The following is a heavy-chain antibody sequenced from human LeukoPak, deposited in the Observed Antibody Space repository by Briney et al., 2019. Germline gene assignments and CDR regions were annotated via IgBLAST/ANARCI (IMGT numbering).Heavy chain of an antibody. V-gene: IGHV3-30*02. CDR1: GFTFSSYG. CDR2: IRYDGSNK. J-gene: IGHJ4*02. CDR3: AKGGDIVVVVAATGDYFDY. Sequence: GGSLRLSCAASGFTFSSYGMHWVRQAPGKGLEWVAFIRYDGSNKYYADSVKGRFTISRDNSKNTLYLQMNSLRAEDTAVYYCAKGGDIVVVVAATGDYFDYWVQGTLVTVSS. D-gene: IGHD2-15*01.